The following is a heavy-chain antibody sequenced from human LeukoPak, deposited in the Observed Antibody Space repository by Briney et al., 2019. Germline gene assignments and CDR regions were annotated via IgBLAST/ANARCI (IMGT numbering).Heavy chain of an antibody. D-gene: IGHD3-22*01. V-gene: IGHV4-59*01. Sequence: SETLSLTCTVSGGSISSYYWSWIRQPPGKGVEWIGYIYYSGSTNYNPSLKRRVTISVDTSKNQFSLKLSSVTAADTAVYYCARVSQDYDSSGYTYYYYYMDVWGKGTTVTVSS. CDR3: ARVSQDYDSSGYTYYYYYMDV. CDR1: GGSISSYY. CDR2: IYYSGST. J-gene: IGHJ6*03.